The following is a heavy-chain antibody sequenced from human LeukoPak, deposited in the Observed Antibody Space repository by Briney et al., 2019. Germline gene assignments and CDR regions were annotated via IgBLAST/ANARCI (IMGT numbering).Heavy chain of an antibody. J-gene: IGHJ4*02. D-gene: IGHD3-10*01. CDR1: GFTFSDYT. Sequence: PGGSLRLSCAASGFTFSDYTMTWVRQAPGKGLEWVASISSDSSYIDYADSVKGRFTISRDNSKNTLYLQMNSLRAEDTAVYYCARDRPSITMVRGPLNDWGQGTLVTVSS. V-gene: IGHV3-21*01. CDR3: ARDRPSITMVRGPLND. CDR2: ISSDSSYI.